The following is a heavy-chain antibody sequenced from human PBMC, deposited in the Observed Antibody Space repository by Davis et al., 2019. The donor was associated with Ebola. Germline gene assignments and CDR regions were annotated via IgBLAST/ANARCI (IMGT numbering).Heavy chain of an antibody. CDR1: GYTFTSYA. J-gene: IGHJ2*01. CDR3: ARVPDWRWYLDL. V-gene: IGHV1-46*01. D-gene: IGHD2-21*01. Sequence: AASVKVSCKASGYTFTSYAMHWVRQAPGQGLEWMGIINPSGGSTSYAQKFQGRVTMTRDTSTSTVYLELSSLRSEDTAVYYCARVPDWRWYLDLWGRGTLVTVSS. CDR2: INPSGGST.